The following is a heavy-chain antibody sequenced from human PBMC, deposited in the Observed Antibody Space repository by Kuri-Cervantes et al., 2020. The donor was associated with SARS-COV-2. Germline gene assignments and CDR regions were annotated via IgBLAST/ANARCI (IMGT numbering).Heavy chain of an antibody. CDR3: ARGVHEQLYDSSGYYSAEYFQH. Sequence: ETLSLTCAASGFTFSSYSMNWVRQAPGKGLEWVSSISSSSSYIYYADSVKGRFTISRDNAKNSLYLQMNSLRAEDTAVYYCARGVHEQLYDSSGYYSAEYFQHWGQGTLVTVSS. CDR2: ISSSSSYI. V-gene: IGHV3-21*01. D-gene: IGHD3-22*01. CDR1: GFTFSSYS. J-gene: IGHJ1*01.